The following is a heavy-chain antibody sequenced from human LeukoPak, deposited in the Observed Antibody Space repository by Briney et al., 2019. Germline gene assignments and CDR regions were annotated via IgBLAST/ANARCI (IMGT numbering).Heavy chain of an antibody. CDR1: GGSISSYY. Sequence: PSETLSLTCTVSGGSISSYYRSWIRQPPGKGLEWIGYIYYSGSTNYNPSLKSRVTISVDTSKNQFSLKLSSVTAADTAVYYCARGSSWVKIDYWGQGTLVTVSS. CDR2: IYYSGST. V-gene: IGHV4-59*01. D-gene: IGHD6-13*01. CDR3: ARGSSWVKIDY. J-gene: IGHJ4*02.